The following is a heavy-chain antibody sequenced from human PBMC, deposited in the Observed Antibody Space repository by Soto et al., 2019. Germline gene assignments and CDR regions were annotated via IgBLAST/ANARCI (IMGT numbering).Heavy chain of an antibody. Sequence: ESGGGVVQPGRSLRLSCAASGFTFSSYGMHWVRQAPGKGLEWVAVISYDGSNKYYADSVKGRFTISRDNSKNTLYLQMNSLRAEDTAVYYCAKGHCSSTSCLGQGRDAFDIWGQGTMVTVSS. CDR3: AKGHCSSTSCLGQGRDAFDI. V-gene: IGHV3-30*18. CDR1: GFTFSSYG. CDR2: ISYDGSNK. D-gene: IGHD2-2*01. J-gene: IGHJ3*02.